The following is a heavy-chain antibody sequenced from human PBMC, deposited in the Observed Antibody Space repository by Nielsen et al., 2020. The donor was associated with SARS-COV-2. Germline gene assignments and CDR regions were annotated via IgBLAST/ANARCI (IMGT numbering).Heavy chain of an antibody. J-gene: IGHJ6*02. Sequence: SETLSLTCTVSGGSISSGDYSWTWIRQPPGKGLEWIGYIYSSGSAYYNPSLKSRVTISVDRSKNQFSLKLSSVTAADTAVYYCARDHIVVVPAARSVYYYYYGMDVWGQGTTVTVSS. CDR1: GGSISSGDYS. CDR2: IYSSGSA. D-gene: IGHD2-2*01. V-gene: IGHV4-30-4*01. CDR3: ARDHIVVVPAARSVYYYYYGMDV.